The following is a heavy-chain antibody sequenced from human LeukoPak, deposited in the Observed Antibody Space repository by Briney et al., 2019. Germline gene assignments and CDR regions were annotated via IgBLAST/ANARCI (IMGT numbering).Heavy chain of an antibody. J-gene: IGHJ4*02. CDR3: SRGLDSRKLGY. V-gene: IGHV4-31*03. CDR2: IHPSGTL. D-gene: IGHD3-22*01. CDR1: GASFSSGDQY. Sequence: SEALSLTCTVSGASFSSGDQYWNWIRQSPGKGLEWIGSIHPSGTLYNNPSLESRVTMSMDTSKNQFSLNLNSVTAADTAVYFCSRGLDSRKLGYWGQGTLVTVSS.